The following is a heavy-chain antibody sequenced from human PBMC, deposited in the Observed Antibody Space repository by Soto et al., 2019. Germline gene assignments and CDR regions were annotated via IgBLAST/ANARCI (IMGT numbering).Heavy chain of an antibody. V-gene: IGHV3-74*01. Sequence: EVQLVESGGDLVQPGGSLRLSCAASGFTFSRDWMHWVRQAPGKGLVWVSRINSDGSSTSYADSVKGRFTISRDYAKYTLYLQMNRLRAEDTAVYYCARDPYVRGYWGQGTLVTVSS. D-gene: IGHD3-16*01. CDR1: GFTFSRDW. CDR2: INSDGSST. CDR3: ARDPYVRGY. J-gene: IGHJ4*02.